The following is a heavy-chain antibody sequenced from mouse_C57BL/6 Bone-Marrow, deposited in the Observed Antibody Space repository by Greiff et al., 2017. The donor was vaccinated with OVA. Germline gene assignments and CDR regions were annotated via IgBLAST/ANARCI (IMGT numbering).Heavy chain of an antibody. CDR1: YFAFMASA. Sequence: QVQLQQSGAELVRPGSSVKLSCKDSYFAFMASAMHWVKQRPGHGLEWIGSFTMYSGAIEYSENFKGKATLTANKSSSPAYMELSSLTSEDSAVDYCARDPGGYSYCDVWGTGTTVTVSA. D-gene: IGHD2-3*01. J-gene: IGHJ1*03. V-gene: IGHV1-49*01. CDR2: FTMYSGAI. CDR3: ARDPGGYSYCDV.